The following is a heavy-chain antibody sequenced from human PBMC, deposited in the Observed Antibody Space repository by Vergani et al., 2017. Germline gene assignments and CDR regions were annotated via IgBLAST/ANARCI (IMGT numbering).Heavy chain of an antibody. Sequence: QVQLQQWGPGLLKPSETLSLTCDVFGESFTGFFWGWIRQPPGKGLEWIGQMHHNGRSDYNPSLKSRVTILVDRSKSQLSLKLTSVTAGDTAVYFCARELSYYYGSGSDDYNPYYYEGMDVWGPGTTVTVSS. CDR3: ARELSYYYGSGSDDYNPYYYEGMDV. J-gene: IGHJ6*02. CDR1: GESFTGFF. D-gene: IGHD3-10*01. V-gene: IGHV4-34*02. CDR2: MHHNGRS.